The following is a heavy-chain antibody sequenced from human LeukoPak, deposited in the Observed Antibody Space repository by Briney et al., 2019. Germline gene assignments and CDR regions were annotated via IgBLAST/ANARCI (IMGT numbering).Heavy chain of an antibody. V-gene: IGHV4-59*01. CDR2: IYYSGTT. J-gene: IGHJ4*02. Sequence: SETLSLTCTVSGGSISSYYWSWIRQPPGKGLEWIGYIYYSGTTNYNPSLKSRVTISVDTSKNQFSLKLSSVTAADTAVYYCARSVNHFDYWGQGTLVTVSS. CDR3: ARSVNHFDY. D-gene: IGHD1-14*01. CDR1: GGSISSYY.